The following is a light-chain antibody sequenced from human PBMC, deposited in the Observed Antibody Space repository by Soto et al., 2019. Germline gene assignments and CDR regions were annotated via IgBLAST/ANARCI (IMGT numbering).Light chain of an antibody. Sequence: EILLTQSPCTLSLSPGDRATLSCWASQSVYSGYLAWYQQTPGHAPSLLIYGASSWATGIPDRLSGSGSGTDFTLTINRLEPEDFAVYYCQQYGSSITFGQGTRLEIK. J-gene: IGKJ5*01. V-gene: IGKV3-20*01. CDR3: QQYGSSIT. CDR2: GAS. CDR1: QSVYSGY.